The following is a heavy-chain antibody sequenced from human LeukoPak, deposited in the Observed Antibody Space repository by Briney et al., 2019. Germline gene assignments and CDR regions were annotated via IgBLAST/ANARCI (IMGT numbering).Heavy chain of an antibody. Sequence: SETLSLTCAVYGGSFSGYYWSWIRQPPGKGLEWIGEINHSGSTNYNPSLKSRVTISVDTSKNQFSLKLSSVTAADTAVYYCARGRAAAGTSTLVTKNNWFDPWGQGTLVTVSS. V-gene: IGHV4-34*01. J-gene: IGHJ5*02. D-gene: IGHD6-13*01. CDR3: ARGRAAAGTSTLVTKNNWFDP. CDR2: INHSGST. CDR1: GGSFSGYY.